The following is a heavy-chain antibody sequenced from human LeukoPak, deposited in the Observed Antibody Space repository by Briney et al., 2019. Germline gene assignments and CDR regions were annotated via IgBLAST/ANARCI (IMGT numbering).Heavy chain of an antibody. Sequence: GGSLRLSCAASGFTFTTYGMSWVRQAPGKGLEWVSAISGSGGSTYYADSVKGRFTISRDNSKNTLYLQMNSLRAEDTAVYYCAKDGGEYYDILTGYYPRLYYMDVWGKGATVTISS. V-gene: IGHV3-23*01. CDR3: AKDGGEYYDILTGYYPRLYYMDV. D-gene: IGHD3-9*01. CDR2: ISGSGGST. CDR1: GFTFTTYG. J-gene: IGHJ6*03.